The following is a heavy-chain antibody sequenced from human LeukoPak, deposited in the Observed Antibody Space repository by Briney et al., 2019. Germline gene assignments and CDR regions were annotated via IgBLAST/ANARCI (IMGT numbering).Heavy chain of an antibody. CDR2: IWSDGTNK. V-gene: IGHV3-33*01. J-gene: IGHJ4*02. Sequence: GGSLRLSCAASGFTFSSYGVHWVRQAPGKGLEWVAVIWSDGTNKYFADSVKGRFTISRDSSKNTLYLQMNSLRAEDTAAYYCARDGDGSGSDLDYWGQGTLVTVSS. CDR3: ARDGDGSGSDLDY. CDR1: GFTFSSYG. D-gene: IGHD3-10*01.